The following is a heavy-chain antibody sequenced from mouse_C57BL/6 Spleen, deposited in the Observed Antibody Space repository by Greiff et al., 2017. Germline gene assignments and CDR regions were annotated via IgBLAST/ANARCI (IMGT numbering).Heavy chain of an antibody. CDR3: ARGYYVRSPHFDY. J-gene: IGHJ2*01. Sequence: QVQLQQSGAELVKPGASVKISCKASGYAFSSYWMNWVKQRPGKGLEWIGQIYPGDGDTNYNGKFKGKATLTADKSSSTAYMQLSSLTSEDPAVYFCARGYYVRSPHFDYWGQGTTLTVSS. V-gene: IGHV1-80*01. CDR1: GYAFSSYW. D-gene: IGHD1-1*01. CDR2: IYPGDGDT.